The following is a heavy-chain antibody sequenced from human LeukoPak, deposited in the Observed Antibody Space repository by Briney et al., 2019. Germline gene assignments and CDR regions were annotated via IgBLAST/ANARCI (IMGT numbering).Heavy chain of an antibody. CDR3: ARLVCSTIPCYGKFYFDS. V-gene: IGHV3-21*01. CDR1: GFTFSSYP. J-gene: IGHJ4*02. Sequence: GGPLRLSCAPSGFTFSSYPMEWARQPPGKGLEWVQSITGSSDSIYYADSVKGRFTISRDNAKNSVYLQMNSLRAEDTAVYYCARLVCSTIPCYGKFYFDSWGQGTLVPVSS. CDR2: ITGSSDSI. D-gene: IGHD2-2*01.